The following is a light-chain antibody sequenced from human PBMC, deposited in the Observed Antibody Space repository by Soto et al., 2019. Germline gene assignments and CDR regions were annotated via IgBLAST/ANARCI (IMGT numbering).Light chain of an antibody. CDR3: QQRSNWPT. CDR1: QSVSSY. V-gene: IGKV3-11*01. Sequence: ESVLTQSPATLSLSPGEKATLSCRASQSVSSYLAWYQQKPGQAPRLLIYDASNRATGIPARFSGSGSGTGFTLTISSLEPEDFAVYYCQQRSNWPTFGQGTKV. J-gene: IGKJ1*01. CDR2: DAS.